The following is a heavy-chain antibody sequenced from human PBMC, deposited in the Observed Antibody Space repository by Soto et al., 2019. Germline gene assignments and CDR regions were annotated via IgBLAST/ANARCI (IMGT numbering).Heavy chain of an antibody. J-gene: IGHJ6*02. V-gene: IGHV1-69*01. CDR1: GGTFSSYA. CDR2: IIPIFGTA. Sequence: QVQLVQSGAEVKKPGSSVKVSCKASGGTFSSYAISWVRQAPGQGLEWMGGIIPIFGTANYAQKFQGRVTITADESTSTAYMELSRLSSEDTAVYYCARGALTRILTCYYLKDYDYYYGMDVWGQGTTVTVSS. D-gene: IGHD3-9*01. CDR3: ARGALTRILTCYYLKDYDYYYGMDV.